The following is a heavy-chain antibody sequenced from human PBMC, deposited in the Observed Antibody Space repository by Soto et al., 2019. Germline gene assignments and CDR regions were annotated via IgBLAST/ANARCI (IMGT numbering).Heavy chain of an antibody. CDR3: AREGAIRGDDY. CDR1: GYTFTSYY. D-gene: IGHD2-2*02. J-gene: IGHJ4*02. V-gene: IGHV1-8*02. Sequence: ASVKVSCKASGYTFTSYYMHWVRQATRQGLERMGWMNPNSGKTGYAQKLQGRVTMTRNTSISTANMEQSSLRSENTAVDYYAREGAIRGDDYWGQGTLVTVSS. CDR2: MNPNSGKT.